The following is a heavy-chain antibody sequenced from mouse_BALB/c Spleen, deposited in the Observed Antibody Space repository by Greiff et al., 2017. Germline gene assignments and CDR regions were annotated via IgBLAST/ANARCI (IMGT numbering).Heavy chain of an antibody. CDR2: INPSNGRT. CDR3: ARGSYYGNSDN. D-gene: IGHD2-10*01. Sequence: QVQLQQPGAELVKPGASVKLSCKASGYTFTSYWMHWVKQRPGQGLEWIGEINPSNGRTNYNEKFKSKATLTVDKSSSTAYRQLSSLTSEDSAVYYGARGSYYGNSDNGGKGTTLTVSS. V-gene: IGHV1S81*02. CDR1: GYTFTSYW. J-gene: IGHJ2*01.